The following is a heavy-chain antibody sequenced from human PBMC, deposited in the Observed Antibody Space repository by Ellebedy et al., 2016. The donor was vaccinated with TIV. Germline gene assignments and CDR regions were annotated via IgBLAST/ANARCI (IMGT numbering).Heavy chain of an antibody. CDR2: ISGNGGST. CDR1: GFTFSSYA. D-gene: IGHD3-10*01. V-gene: IGHV3-23*01. CDR3: AKERFGELSDPLDY. J-gene: IGHJ4*02. Sequence: GESLKISXAASGFTFSSYAMSWVRQAPGKGLEWVSAISGNGGSTYYADSVKGRFTISRDNSKNTLYLQMNSLRAEDTAVYYCAKERFGELSDPLDYWGQGTLVTVSS.